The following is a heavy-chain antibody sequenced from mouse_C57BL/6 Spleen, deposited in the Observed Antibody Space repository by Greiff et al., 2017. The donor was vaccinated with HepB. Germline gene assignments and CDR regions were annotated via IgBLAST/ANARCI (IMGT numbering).Heavy chain of an antibody. D-gene: IGHD2-4*01. CDR1: GYTFTDYY. CDR2: IYPGSGNT. Sequence: QVQLQQSGAELVRPGASVKLSCKASGYTFTDYYINWVKQRPGQGLEWIARIYPGSGNTYYNEKFKGKATLTAEKSSSTAYMQLSSLTSEDSAVYFCALYDYDRYFDVWGTGTTVTVSS. CDR3: ALYDYDRYFDV. J-gene: IGHJ1*03. V-gene: IGHV1-76*01.